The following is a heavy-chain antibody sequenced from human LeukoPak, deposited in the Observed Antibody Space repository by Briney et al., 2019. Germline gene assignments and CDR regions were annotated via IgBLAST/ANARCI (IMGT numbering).Heavy chain of an antibody. Sequence: KPSETLSLTCAVYGGSFSGYYWSWIRQPPGKGLEWIGEINHSGSTNYNPSLKSRVTISVDTSKNQFSLKLSSVTAAGTAVYYCARAISDYVWGSYRQRYYYYYMDVWGKGITVTVSS. CDR2: INHSGST. J-gene: IGHJ6*03. V-gene: IGHV4-34*01. CDR1: GGSFSGYY. D-gene: IGHD3-16*02. CDR3: ARAISDYVWGSYRQRYYYYYMDV.